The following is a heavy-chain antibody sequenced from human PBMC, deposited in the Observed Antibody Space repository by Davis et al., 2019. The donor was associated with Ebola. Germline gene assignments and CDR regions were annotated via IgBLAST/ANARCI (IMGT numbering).Heavy chain of an antibody. V-gene: IGHV4-34*01. CDR2: INHSGTI. Sequence: MPSETLSLTCTVSGGSFSGYYWSWIRQPPGKGLEWIGEINHSGTIRSNPSFKSRATISLDRSQRQFSLNITSVTAADTAFYYCARERTVGPGGYFDYWGQGTLVTVSS. CDR1: GGSFSGYY. CDR3: ARERTVGPGGYFDY. J-gene: IGHJ4*02. D-gene: IGHD3/OR15-3a*01.